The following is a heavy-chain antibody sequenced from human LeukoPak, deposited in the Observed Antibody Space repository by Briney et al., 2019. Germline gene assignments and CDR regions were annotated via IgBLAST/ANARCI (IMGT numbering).Heavy chain of an antibody. Sequence: GGSLRLSCAASGFTFSSYAMSWVRQAPGKGLEWVSSISSSSTYIYYADSLKGRFTISRDNAKNSLYLQMNSLRAEDTAVYYCARDPRKYGGQAPFDYWGLGTVVTVSS. J-gene: IGHJ4*02. CDR3: ARDPRKYGGQAPFDY. D-gene: IGHD4/OR15-4a*01. V-gene: IGHV3-21*01. CDR1: GFTFSSYA. CDR2: ISSSSTYI.